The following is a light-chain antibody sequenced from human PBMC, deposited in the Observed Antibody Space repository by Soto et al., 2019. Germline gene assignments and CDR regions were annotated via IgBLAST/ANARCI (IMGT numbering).Light chain of an antibody. Sequence: QSVLTQPPSVSAAPGQKVTISCSGSSSNIGNNYVSWFLHLPGTAPKLLIYENTLRPSGIPDRFSGSKSGTSAALGITGLRTGDEADYYCATWDGTLSAGVFGGGTKLTVL. CDR1: SSNIGNNY. CDR2: ENT. CDR3: ATWDGTLSAGV. V-gene: IGLV1-51*02. J-gene: IGLJ3*02.